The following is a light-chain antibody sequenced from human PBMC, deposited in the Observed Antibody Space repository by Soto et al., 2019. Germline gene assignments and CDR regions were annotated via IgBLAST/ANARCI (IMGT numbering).Light chain of an antibody. J-gene: IGLJ2*01. CDR1: NIGSKS. CDR2: DDS. V-gene: IGLV3-21*02. CDR3: QLWDSSSDHVV. Sequence: SYELTQPPSVSVAPGQTATITCGGNNIGSKSVHWYQQKPGQAPVLVVYDDSDRPSGIPERFSGSNSGNTATLTISRVEVGDEADYYCQLWDSSSDHVVFGGGTKLTVL.